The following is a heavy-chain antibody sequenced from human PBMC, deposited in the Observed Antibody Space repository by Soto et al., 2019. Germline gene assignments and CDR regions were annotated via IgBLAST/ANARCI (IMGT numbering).Heavy chain of an antibody. CDR3: ATGTAWGVILPE. V-gene: IGHV4-31*03. D-gene: IGHD3-16*02. J-gene: IGHJ4*02. Sequence: PSETLSLTCTVSGGSITSGGYYWSWIRQHPGTGLEWIGYIYYSGSTYYNPSLKSRVSISLDPSKNQFSLWLSSVTAADTAVDVGATGTAWGVILPEWGQGTPGT. CDR2: IYYSGST. CDR1: GGSITSGGYY.